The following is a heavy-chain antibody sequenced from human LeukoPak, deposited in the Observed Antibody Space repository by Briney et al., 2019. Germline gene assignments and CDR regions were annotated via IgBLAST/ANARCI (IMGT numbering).Heavy chain of an antibody. Sequence: PGRSLRLSCAASGFTFSSYGMHWVRQAPGMGLEWVAVISYDGSNKYYADSVKGLFTISRDNSKDTLYLQINSLRAEHTAVYYCAKDKTTEKYYFDYWGQGTLVTVSS. V-gene: IGHV3-30*18. CDR1: GFTFSSYG. CDR3: AKDKTTEKYYFDY. J-gene: IGHJ4*02. CDR2: ISYDGSNK. D-gene: IGHD4-17*01.